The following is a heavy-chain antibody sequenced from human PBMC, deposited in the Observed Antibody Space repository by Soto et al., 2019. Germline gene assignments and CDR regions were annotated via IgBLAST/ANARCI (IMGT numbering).Heavy chain of an antibody. Sequence: PSESLSLTCTVPCGSISSYYWSWIRKPAGKGLERIGYLYFRGTTNYNPSLKSRVTMSSDTSKNQCSLKLHSGTAADPAVYYTAGRNYNNIGGGAFDYWGQGMMVTVYS. CDR2: LYFRGTT. D-gene: IGHD2-21*01. CDR1: CGSISSYY. V-gene: IGHV4-59*01. CDR3: AGRNYNNIGGGAFDY. J-gene: IGHJ4*02.